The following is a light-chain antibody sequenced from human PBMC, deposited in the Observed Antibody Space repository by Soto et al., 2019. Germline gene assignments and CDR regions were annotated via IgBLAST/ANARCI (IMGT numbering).Light chain of an antibody. CDR2: GAS. CDR3: QQYNSWPPT. CDR1: QSVGSS. J-gene: IGKJ1*01. V-gene: IGKV3-15*01. Sequence: TQSPATLSVSPGDRATLSCRASQSVGSSLAWYQQKRGQPPRLLIYGASSRESGVPDRFSGGGSGTEFVLTVTSLQSDDFAVYSCQQYNSWPPTFGQGTRVEIK.